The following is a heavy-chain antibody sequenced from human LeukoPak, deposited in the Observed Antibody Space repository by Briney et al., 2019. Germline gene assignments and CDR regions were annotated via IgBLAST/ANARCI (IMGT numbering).Heavy chain of an antibody. Sequence: SETLSLTCTVSGGSISSYHWSWIRQPAGKGLEWIGRIYTSGSTNYNPSLKSRATMSVDTSKNQFSLKLSSVTAADTAVYYCARDAQVLYYYYGMDVWGQGTTVTVSS. CDR2: IYTSGST. CDR3: ARDAQVLYYYYGMDV. V-gene: IGHV4-4*07. D-gene: IGHD4/OR15-4a*01. CDR1: GGSISSYH. J-gene: IGHJ6*02.